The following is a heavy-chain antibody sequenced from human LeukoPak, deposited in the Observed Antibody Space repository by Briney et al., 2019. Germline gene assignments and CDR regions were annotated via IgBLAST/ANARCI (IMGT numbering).Heavy chain of an antibody. CDR3: ARSSHYDILTGYSEEDAFDI. CDR2: IYSGGST. CDR1: GFTVSSNY. V-gene: IGHV3-53*01. Sequence: GGSLRLSCAASGFTVSSNYMSWVRQAPGKGLEWVSVIYSGGSTDYADSVKGRFTISRDNSKNTLYLQMNSLRVEDTAVYYCARSSHYDILTGYSEEDAFDIWGQGTMVSVSS. D-gene: IGHD3-9*01. J-gene: IGHJ3*02.